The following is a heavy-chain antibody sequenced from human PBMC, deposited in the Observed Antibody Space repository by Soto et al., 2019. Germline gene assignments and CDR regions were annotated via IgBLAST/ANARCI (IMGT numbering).Heavy chain of an antibody. Sequence: PGGSLRLSCAASGFSFSDYEMTWVRQAPGKGLQLVSYISRSGTTIYYSDSVRGRFTISRDNAQNSLFLQMNSLRAEDTAIDYCARRVVASLKGRFDYWGQGTLVTVSS. CDR3: ARRVVASLKGRFDY. CDR1: GFSFSDYE. CDR2: ISRSGTTI. V-gene: IGHV3-48*03. J-gene: IGHJ4*02. D-gene: IGHD3-22*01.